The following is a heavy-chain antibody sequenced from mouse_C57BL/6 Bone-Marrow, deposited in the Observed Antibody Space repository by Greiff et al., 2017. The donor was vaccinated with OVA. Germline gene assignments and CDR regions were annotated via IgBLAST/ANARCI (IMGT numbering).Heavy chain of an antibody. CDR1: GYTFTSYW. CDR3: ARWGQLRLWFAY. J-gene: IGHJ3*01. D-gene: IGHD3-2*02. CDR2: IDPSDSYT. Sequence: QVQLQQPGAELVRPGTSVKLSCKASGYTFTSYWMHWVKQRPGPGLEWIGVIDPSDSYTNYNQKFKGKATLTVDTSSSTAYMQLSSLTSEDSAVYYCARWGQLRLWFAYWGQGTLVTVSA. V-gene: IGHV1-59*01.